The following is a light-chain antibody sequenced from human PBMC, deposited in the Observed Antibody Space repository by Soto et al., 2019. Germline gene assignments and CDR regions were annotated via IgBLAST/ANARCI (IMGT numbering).Light chain of an antibody. Sequence: DIQMTQSPSTLSASIGDRVTITCRASESIRTWLAWYQHKPGKAPKFLIYDASSLESGVPSRFSGSGSGTEFTPTISSLQPDDFATYYCQQYNNYPRTFGQGTKVEVK. CDR2: DAS. CDR1: ESIRTW. V-gene: IGKV1-5*01. J-gene: IGKJ1*01. CDR3: QQYNNYPRT.